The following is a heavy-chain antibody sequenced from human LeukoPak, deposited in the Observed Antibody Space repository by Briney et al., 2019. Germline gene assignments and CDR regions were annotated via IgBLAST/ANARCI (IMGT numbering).Heavy chain of an antibody. Sequence: SETLSLTCAVYGGSFSGYYWSWVRQPPGKGLEWIGYIYYTGSTNYNPSLKSRVTISVDTSKNQFSLKLSSVTAADTAVYYCARGIGGSVVYWGQGTVVNVSS. V-gene: IGHV4-59*01. CDR2: IYYTGST. CDR3: ARGIGGSVVY. CDR1: GGSFSGYY. J-gene: IGHJ4*02. D-gene: IGHD2-15*01.